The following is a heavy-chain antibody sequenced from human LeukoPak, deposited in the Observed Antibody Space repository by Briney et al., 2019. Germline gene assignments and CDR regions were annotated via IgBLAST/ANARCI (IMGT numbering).Heavy chain of an antibody. CDR1: GYIFTNYC. CDR2: IYPDDSDT. CDR3: ARHLYSDGQIGFDY. V-gene: IGHV5-51*01. D-gene: IGHD4-17*01. Sequence: GESPKISCKASGYIFTNYCIAWVRQMPGTGLEWMGVIYPDDSDTRYSPSFQGQVTISADKSVTTAYLQWSSLRASDTAIYYCARHLYSDGQIGFDYWGRGTLDPVFS. J-gene: IGHJ4*02.